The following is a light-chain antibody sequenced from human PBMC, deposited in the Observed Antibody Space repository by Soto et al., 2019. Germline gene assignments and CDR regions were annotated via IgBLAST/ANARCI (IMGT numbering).Light chain of an antibody. CDR1: SSDAESYNF. V-gene: IGLV2-23*01. CDR2: EGT. J-gene: IGLJ2*01. Sequence: QSALTQPASVSGSPGQSITISCTGTSSDAESYNFVSWFQQHPGKVPKLIIYEGTERPSGVSNRFSASKSGNTASLTISGLQPEDEADYYCCSYAGPSTIFGGGTKLTVL. CDR3: CSYAGPSTI.